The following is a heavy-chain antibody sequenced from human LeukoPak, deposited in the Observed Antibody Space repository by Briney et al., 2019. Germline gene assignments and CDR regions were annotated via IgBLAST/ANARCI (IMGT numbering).Heavy chain of an antibody. CDR2: IYYSGTT. V-gene: IGHV4-39*01. D-gene: IGHD4-23*01. Sequence: PSETLSLTCAVSGGSISSSSYYWGWIRQPPGKGPDWIGSIYYSGTTYYNPSLKSRVTISVDTSKNQFSLKVSSVTAADTAVYYCARRPTVAGWFDPWGQGILVTVSS. CDR3: ARRPTVAGWFDP. J-gene: IGHJ5*02. CDR1: GGSISSSSYY.